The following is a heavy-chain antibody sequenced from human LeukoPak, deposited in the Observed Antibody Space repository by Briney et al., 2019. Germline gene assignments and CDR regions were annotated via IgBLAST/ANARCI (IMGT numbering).Heavy chain of an antibody. V-gene: IGHV3-33*08. J-gene: IGHJ4*02. D-gene: IGHD6-13*01. CDR2: IWYDGSNK. CDR3: ARDPYSRESDY. CDR1: GFTFSSYG. Sequence: PGGSLRLSCAASGFTFSSYGMHWVRQAPGKGLEWVAVIWYDGSNKYYADSVKGRFTISRDNSKNTLYLQMNSLRAEDTAVYYCARDPYSRESDYWGQGTLVTVSS.